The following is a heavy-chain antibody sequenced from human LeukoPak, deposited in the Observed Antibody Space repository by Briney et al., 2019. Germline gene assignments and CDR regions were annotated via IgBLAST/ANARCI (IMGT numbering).Heavy chain of an antibody. CDR1: GITLSNYG. CDR2: ISDRGGTT. J-gene: IGHJ3*02. CDR3: AQDRGYSSSHDAFDI. Sequence: GGSLRLSCAVSGITLSNYGMSWVRQAPGKGLEWVAGISDRGGTTNYADCLKGRFTISRDKPKNTLYLQMRTVRAEDTALYYCAQDRGYSSSHDAFDIWGQGTMVTVSS. D-gene: IGHD6-13*01. V-gene: IGHV3-23*01.